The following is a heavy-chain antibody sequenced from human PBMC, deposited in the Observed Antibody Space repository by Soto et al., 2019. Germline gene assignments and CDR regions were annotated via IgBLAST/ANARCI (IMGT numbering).Heavy chain of an antibody. CDR3: ARGRYGDY. CDR1: GYDFTTYG. V-gene: IGHV1-18*01. CDR2: ISAHNGNT. D-gene: IGHD1-1*01. J-gene: IGHJ4*02. Sequence: QVHLVQSGAEVKKSGASVKVSCKGSGYDFTTYGITWVRQAPGQGLEWMAWISAHNGNTDYAQKLQGRVTVTTDTSTRTAYMELRSLRSDDTAVYYCARGRYGDYWGQGALVTVSS.